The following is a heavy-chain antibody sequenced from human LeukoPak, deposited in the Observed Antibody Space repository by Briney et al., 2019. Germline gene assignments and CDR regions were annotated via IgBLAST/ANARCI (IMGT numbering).Heavy chain of an antibody. CDR2: FYYSGST. V-gene: IGHV4-59*01. CDR3: VRGRDNADWYFDL. D-gene: IGHD1-1*01. J-gene: IGHJ2*01. Sequence: SETLSLTCTVSGGSIGSYYWSWVRQPPGKGLEWIGYFYYSGSTNYNPSLKSRVTISVDTSKNQFSLKLNSVTAADTAVYYCVRGRDNADWYFDLWGRGTLVTVSS. CDR1: GGSIGSYY.